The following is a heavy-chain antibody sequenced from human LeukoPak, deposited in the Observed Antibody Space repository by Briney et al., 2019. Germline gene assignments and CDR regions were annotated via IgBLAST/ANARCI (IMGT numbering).Heavy chain of an antibody. V-gene: IGHV3-30*04. J-gene: IGHJ4*02. CDR1: GFTFSSYA. CDR2: ISSDGSNK. Sequence: GGSLRLSCAASGFTFSSYAMHWVRQAPGKGLEWVAVISSDGSNKYYADSMKGRFTISRDNSKNTLYLQMNSLRAEDTAVYYCAKVHWSDDYVWGSYRPWGQGTLVTVSS. D-gene: IGHD3-16*02. CDR3: AKVHWSDDYVWGSYRP.